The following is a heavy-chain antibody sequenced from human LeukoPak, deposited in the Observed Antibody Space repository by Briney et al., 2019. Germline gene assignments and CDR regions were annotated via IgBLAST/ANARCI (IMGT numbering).Heavy chain of an antibody. CDR1: GGSISRYS. CDR2: ISYRGTT. CDR3: ARDRGPDCSGGSCWDY. V-gene: IGHV4-59*01. J-gene: IGHJ4*02. D-gene: IGHD2-15*01. Sequence: PSETLSLTCTVSGGSISRYSWSWIRQPPGKGLDWIGYISYRGTTNHNPSLQSRVTISVDTSKNQSSLKLSSVTAADAAVYYCARDRGPDCSGGSCWDYWGQGTQVTVSS.